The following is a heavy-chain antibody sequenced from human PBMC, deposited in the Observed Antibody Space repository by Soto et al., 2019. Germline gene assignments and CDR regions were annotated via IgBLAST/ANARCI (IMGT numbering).Heavy chain of an antibody. CDR3: ARRYGSAIDY. J-gene: IGHJ4*02. CDR1: GGTISSWY. V-gene: IGHV4-59*08. Sequence: SETLSLTCTVSGGTISSWYWSWIRQPPGKGLEWIGYIYYSGSTNCNPSLKSRVTISVDTSKNQFSLKLSSVTAADTAVYYCARRYGSAIDYWGQGTLVTGSS. D-gene: IGHD1-26*01. CDR2: IYYSGST.